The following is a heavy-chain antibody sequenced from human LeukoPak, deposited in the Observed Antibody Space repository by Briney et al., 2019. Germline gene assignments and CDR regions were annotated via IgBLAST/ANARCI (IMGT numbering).Heavy chain of an antibody. CDR2: IYYSWST. V-gene: IGHV4-59*08. Sequence: SETLSLTRTFSGGSISRYYWSWIRQPRGKGLEGIGYIYYSWSTNYNPSLKGRLTISVDKSKNKFYLKLSCVAAADTAVYYCASERVGEWGGYYFDYWGQGTLVTVSS. CDR3: ASERVGEWGGYYFDY. D-gene: IGHD3-10*01. CDR1: GGSISRYY. J-gene: IGHJ4*02.